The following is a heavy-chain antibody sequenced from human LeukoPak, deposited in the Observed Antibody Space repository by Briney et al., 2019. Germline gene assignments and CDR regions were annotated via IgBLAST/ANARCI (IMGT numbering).Heavy chain of an antibody. D-gene: IGHD6-19*01. CDR3: AKLDSSGWSRPFDY. CDR1: GFAFSSYA. V-gene: IGHV3-30*18. J-gene: IGHJ4*02. Sequence: PGGSLRLSCAASGFAFSSYAMHWVRQAPGKGLEWVAVMSHDGSNKYYGDSVKGRSTISRDNSKNTLYLQMNSLRAEDTAVYYCAKLDSSGWSRPFDYWGQGTLVTVSS. CDR2: MSHDGSNK.